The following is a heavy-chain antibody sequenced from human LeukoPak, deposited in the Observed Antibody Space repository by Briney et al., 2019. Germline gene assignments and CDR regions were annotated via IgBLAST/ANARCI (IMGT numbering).Heavy chain of an antibody. CDR3: ARGRYCSGGSCYTVWFDP. J-gene: IGHJ5*02. CDR2: MNPNSGNT. D-gene: IGHD2-15*01. Sequence: ASVKVSCKASGYTFTGYYMHWVRQATGQGLEWMGWMNPNSGNTGYAQKFQGRVTMTRNTSISTAYMELSSLRSEDTAVYYCARGRYCSGGSCYTVWFDPWGQGTLVTVSS. CDR1: GYTFTGYY. V-gene: IGHV1-8*02.